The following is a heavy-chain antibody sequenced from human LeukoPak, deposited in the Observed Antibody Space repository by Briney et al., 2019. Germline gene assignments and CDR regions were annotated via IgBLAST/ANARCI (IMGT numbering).Heavy chain of an antibody. J-gene: IGHJ4*02. CDR1: SGSISSDY. V-gene: IGHV4-59*01. CDR2: IYYSGTT. CDR3: ARSKYYFDY. Sequence: SETLSLTCTVSSGSISSDYWSWIRQPPGKGLEWIGYIYYSGTTNYNPSLKNRVTMSVDTSNKLFSLKLSSVTAADTAVYYCARSKYYFDYWGQGSLVTVSS.